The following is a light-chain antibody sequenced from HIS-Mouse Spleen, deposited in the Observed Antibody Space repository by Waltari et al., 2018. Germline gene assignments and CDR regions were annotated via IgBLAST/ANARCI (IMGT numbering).Light chain of an antibody. Sequence: QSALTQPASVSGSPGQSLTISCTGTSSHVGSYNLVSWYQQHPAKAPKLMIYEGSKRHSGGSKRLSGSKSGNTASLTISGLQAEDEADYYCCSYAGSSTLVFGGGTKLTVL. J-gene: IGLJ3*02. CDR1: SSHVGSYNL. CDR3: CSYAGSSTLV. CDR2: EGS. V-gene: IGLV2-23*01.